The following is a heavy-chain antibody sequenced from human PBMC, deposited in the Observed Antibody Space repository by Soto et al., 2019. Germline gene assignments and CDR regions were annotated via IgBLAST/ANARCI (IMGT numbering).Heavy chain of an antibody. CDR2: ISWNSGSI. CDR3: AKDILPLRLVAGTGLDY. CDR1: GFTCNNYT. J-gene: IGHJ4*02. D-gene: IGHD6-19*01. Sequence: RALGLSCVASGFTCNNYTMHCVRQAPGKGLEWVSGISWNSGSIGYADSVKGRFTISRDNAKNSLYLQMNSLRAEDTALYYCAKDILPLRLVAGTGLDYWGQGTLVTVSS. V-gene: IGHV3-9*01.